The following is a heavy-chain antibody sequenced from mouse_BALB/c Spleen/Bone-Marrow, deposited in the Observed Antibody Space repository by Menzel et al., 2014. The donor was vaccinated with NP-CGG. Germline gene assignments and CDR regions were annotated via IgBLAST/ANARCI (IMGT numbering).Heavy chain of an antibody. CDR2: INPVNGRN. D-gene: IGHD1-1*01. CDR3: TRYYSWYFDV. CDR1: GYTFTSYW. V-gene: IGHV1S81*02. J-gene: IGHJ1*01. Sequence: QVQLQQSGAELVKPGASVKLSCKPSGYTFTSYWIHWVKQRPGQGLEWIGEINPVNGRNDYNEKFKKKATLTVGKSSSTAYTQLSSLTSEDSAVYYCTRYYSWYFDVWGAGTTVTVSS.